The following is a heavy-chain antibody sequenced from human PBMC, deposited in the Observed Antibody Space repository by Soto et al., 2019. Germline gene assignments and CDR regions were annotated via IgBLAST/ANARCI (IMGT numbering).Heavy chain of an antibody. CDR1: GSSISSGYH. V-gene: IGHV4-38-2*01. Sequence: ETLSLTCAVSGSSISSGYHWGWIRRPPGKGLEWIGSIYHSGSTYHNPSLKSRVTIAVDTPKNQFSLKLSSVTAADTAVYYCARSPITWGGVMIVLFDYWGQGTLVTFSS. CDR3: ARSPITWGGVMIVLFDY. D-gene: IGHD3-16*01. J-gene: IGHJ4*02. CDR2: IYHSGST.